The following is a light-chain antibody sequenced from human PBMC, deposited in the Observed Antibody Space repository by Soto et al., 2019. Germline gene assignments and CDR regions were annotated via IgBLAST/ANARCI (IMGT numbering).Light chain of an antibody. CDR2: EVS. Sequence: QSVLTQPPSASGSLGQSVTISCTGTLTDIGTYYYVSWYQQHPGKAPKLIIYEVSERPSGVPDRFSGSKSGNTASLTISGLQAEDEADYYCSSYTSSSTHVFGTGTKLTVL. J-gene: IGLJ1*01. CDR3: SSYTSSSTHV. CDR1: LTDIGTYYY. V-gene: IGLV2-8*01.